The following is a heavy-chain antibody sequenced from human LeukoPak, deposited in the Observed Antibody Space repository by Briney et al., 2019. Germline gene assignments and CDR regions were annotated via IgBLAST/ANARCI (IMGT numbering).Heavy chain of an antibody. J-gene: IGHJ5*02. D-gene: IGHD2-2*01. V-gene: IGHV1-24*01. CDR3: AIVVPAAPTGNWFDP. CDR2: LDPEDGET. CDR1: GYTLTELS. Sequence: ASVKVSCKVSGYTLTELSMHWVRQAPGKGLEWMGGLDPEDGETIYAQKFQGRVTMTEDTSTDTAYMELSSLRSEDTAVYYCAIVVPAAPTGNWFDPWGQGTLVTVSS.